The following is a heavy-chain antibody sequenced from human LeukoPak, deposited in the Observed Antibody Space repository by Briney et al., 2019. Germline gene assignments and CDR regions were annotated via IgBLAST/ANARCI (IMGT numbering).Heavy chain of an antibody. Sequence: PSETLSLTCTVSGGSISSYYWSWIRQPPGKGLEWIGYIYYSGSAKYSPSLKSRVTISVDTSKNQFSLKLSSVTAADTAVYYCARVVTTPPSYYFDYWGQGTLVTVSS. V-gene: IGHV4-59*01. J-gene: IGHJ4*02. CDR3: ARVVTTPPSYYFDY. D-gene: IGHD3-22*01. CDR2: IYYSGSA. CDR1: GGSISSYY.